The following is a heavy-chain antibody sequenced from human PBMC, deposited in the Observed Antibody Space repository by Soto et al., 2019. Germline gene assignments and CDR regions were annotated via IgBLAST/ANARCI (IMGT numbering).Heavy chain of an antibody. J-gene: IGHJ6*02. Sequence: NPSETLSLTCTVSGGSISSSSYYWGWIRQPPGKGLEWIGSIYYSGSTYYNPSLKSRVTISVDTSKNQFSLKLSSVTAADTAVYYCARAISDAGYYYYYYGMDVWGQGTTVTVSS. CDR1: GGSISSSSYY. CDR2: IYYSGST. D-gene: IGHD3-10*01. V-gene: IGHV4-39*01. CDR3: ARAISDAGYYYYYYGMDV.